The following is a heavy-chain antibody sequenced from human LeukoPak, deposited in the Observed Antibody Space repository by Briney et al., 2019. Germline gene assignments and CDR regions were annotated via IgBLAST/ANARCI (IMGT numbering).Heavy chain of an antibody. V-gene: IGHV3-7*01. Sequence: GGSLRLSCAASGFTFSSYWMSWVRQAPGKGLEWVANIKQDGSEKYYVDSVKVRFTISRDNAKNSLYLQMNSLRAEDTAVYYCARDLYCSSTSCYSETLFDYWGQGTLVTVSS. CDR2: IKQDGSEK. D-gene: IGHD2-2*01. CDR3: ARDLYCSSTSCYSETLFDY. J-gene: IGHJ4*02. CDR1: GFTFSSYW.